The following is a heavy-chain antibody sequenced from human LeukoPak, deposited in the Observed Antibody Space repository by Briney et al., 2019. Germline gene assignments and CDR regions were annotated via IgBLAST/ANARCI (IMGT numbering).Heavy chain of an antibody. J-gene: IGHJ4*02. CDR1: GFTFINYD. CDR3: VRAGYSSGWYRFDY. V-gene: IGHV3-13*01. CDR2: IGPTGES. Sequence: AGGSLRLSCVASGFTFINYDMHWVRQATGRGLEWVSSIGPTGESYYPGSVKSRLTISRENARNSLHLQMNSLKVEDTAVYYCVRAGYSSGWYRFDYWGQGILVTVSS. D-gene: IGHD6-19*01.